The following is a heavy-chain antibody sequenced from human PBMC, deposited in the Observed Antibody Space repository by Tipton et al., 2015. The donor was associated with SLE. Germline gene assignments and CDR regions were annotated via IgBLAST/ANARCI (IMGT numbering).Heavy chain of an antibody. CDR1: GGSISSYY. Sequence: TLSLTCTVSGGSISSYYWSWIRQPPGKGLEWIGNIYYTGSTYQNPSLKSRVTISVDASKNQFSLKLSSVTAADTAVYYCAKFPWFGELNGSDGMDVWGRGTTVTVSS. V-gene: IGHV4-59*04. J-gene: IGHJ6*02. CDR2: IYYTGST. D-gene: IGHD3-10*01. CDR3: AKFPWFGELNGSDGMDV.